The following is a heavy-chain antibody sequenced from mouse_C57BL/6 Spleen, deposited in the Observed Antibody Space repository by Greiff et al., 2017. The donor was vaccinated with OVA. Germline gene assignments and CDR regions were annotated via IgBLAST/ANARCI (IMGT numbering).Heavy chain of an antibody. Sequence: EGKRVESGGGLVKPGCSLKLSCAASGFTFSDYGMHWVRQAPEKGLEWVAYISSGSSTIYYADTVKGRFTISRDNAKNTLFLQMTSLRSEDTAMYYCARRDYAFAYWGQGTLVTVSA. J-gene: IGHJ3*01. D-gene: IGHD2-4*01. V-gene: IGHV5-17*01. CDR3: ARRDYAFAY. CDR1: GFTFSDYG. CDR2: ISSGSSTI.